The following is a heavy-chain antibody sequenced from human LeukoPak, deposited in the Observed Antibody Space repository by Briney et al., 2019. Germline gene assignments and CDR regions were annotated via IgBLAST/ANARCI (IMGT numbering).Heavy chain of an antibody. J-gene: IGHJ4*02. Sequence: GGSLRLSCAASGFSFSSYEMNWVRQAPGKGLEWVSYISSSGSIMYSADSVKGRFTISRDNAKNSLYLQMNSLRAEDTTIYYCSGQYSSSSVVDYWGQGTLVTVSS. CDR2: ISSSGSIM. D-gene: IGHD6-6*01. V-gene: IGHV3-48*03. CDR3: SGQYSSSSVVDY. CDR1: GFSFSSYE.